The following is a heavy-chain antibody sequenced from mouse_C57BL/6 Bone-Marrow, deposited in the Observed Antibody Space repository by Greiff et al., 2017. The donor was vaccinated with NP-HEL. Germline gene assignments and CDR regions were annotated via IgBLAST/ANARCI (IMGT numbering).Heavy chain of an antibody. Sequence: VQLQQPGAELVRPGTSVKLSCKASGYTFTSYWMHWVKQRPGQGLEWIGVIDPSDSYTNYNQKFKGKATLTLDTSSSTAYMQLSSLTSEDSAVYYCARIYYDYSWFAYWGQGTLVTVSA. V-gene: IGHV1-59*01. CDR2: IDPSDSYT. D-gene: IGHD2-4*01. J-gene: IGHJ3*01. CDR1: GYTFTSYW. CDR3: ARIYYDYSWFAY.